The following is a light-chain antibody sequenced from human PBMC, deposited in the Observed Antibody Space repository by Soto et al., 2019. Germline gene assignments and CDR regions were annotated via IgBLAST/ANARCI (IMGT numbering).Light chain of an antibody. CDR3: QQSASTPWT. J-gene: IGKJ1*01. Sequence: DIQMTPSPSSLSASVGDRVTITCRASQSISSYLNWYQQKPGKAPKLLIYAASSLQSGVPSRFSGSGSGTNFTLTISSLRPEDFATYYCQQSASTPWTFGQGTKVDIK. V-gene: IGKV1-39*01. CDR2: AAS. CDR1: QSISSY.